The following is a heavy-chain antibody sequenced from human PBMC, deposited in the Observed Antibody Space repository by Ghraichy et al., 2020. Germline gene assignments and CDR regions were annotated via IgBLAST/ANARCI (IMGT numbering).Heavy chain of an antibody. V-gene: IGHV3-7*01. D-gene: IGHD1-7*01. J-gene: IGHJ3*02. CDR1: GFPFSDSW. CDR2: IKADGSKN. Sequence: GGSLRLSCAASGFPFSDSWMTWVRQAPGKGPEWVASIKADGSKNHFVGSVKGRFTISRDNVKNSLSLHMDSLRAEDSAVYYCARNSYPDNTAYRAFDKWGQGTMVIVSS. CDR3: ARNSYPDNTAYRAFDK.